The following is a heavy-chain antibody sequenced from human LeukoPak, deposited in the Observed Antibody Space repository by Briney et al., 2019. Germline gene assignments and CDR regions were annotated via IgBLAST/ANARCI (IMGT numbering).Heavy chain of an antibody. CDR2: TYYRSTWYN. V-gene: IGHV6-1*01. J-gene: IGHJ5*02. D-gene: IGHD2-2*01. Sequence: SQTLSLTCAISGDSVSSNSVTWNWIRQSPSRGLEWLGRTYYRSTWYNDYAVSVRGRITVNPDTSKNQFSLHLNSVTPDDTAGYCCARRLTQYDCFDPWGQGILVTVSS. CDR1: GDSVSSNSVT. CDR3: ARRLTQYDCFDP.